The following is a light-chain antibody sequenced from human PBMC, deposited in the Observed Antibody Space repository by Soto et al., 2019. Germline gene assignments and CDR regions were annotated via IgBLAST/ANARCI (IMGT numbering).Light chain of an antibody. Sequence: EIVLTQSPGTLSLPPGERATLSCRASQSVSSSYLARYPPKPGQAPRLLIYGASSRATGIPDRFSGSGSGTDFTLTISRLEPADFAVYYCKQYGSSPTFGQGTQVDI. CDR3: KQYGSSPT. CDR1: QSVSSSY. CDR2: GAS. V-gene: IGKV3-20*01. J-gene: IGKJ1*01.